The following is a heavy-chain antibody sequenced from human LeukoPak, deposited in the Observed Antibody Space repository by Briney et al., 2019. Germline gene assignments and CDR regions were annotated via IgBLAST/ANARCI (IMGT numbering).Heavy chain of an antibody. CDR1: GGTFSTYG. Sequence: SVKVSCKASGGTFSTYGISWVRQAPGQGLEWMGGIIPIFGTANYAQKFQGRVTITADKSTSTAYMELNSLRAEDTAVYYCARDAGGVFGPAPSLEGDVWGKGTTVTVSS. CDR3: ARDAGGVFGPAPSLEGDV. D-gene: IGHD3-16*01. J-gene: IGHJ6*04. V-gene: IGHV1-69*06. CDR2: IIPIFGTA.